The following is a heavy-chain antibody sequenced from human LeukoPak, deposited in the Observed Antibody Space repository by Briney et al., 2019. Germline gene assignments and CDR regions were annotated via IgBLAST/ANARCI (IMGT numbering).Heavy chain of an antibody. V-gene: IGHV3-23*01. CDR3: AKDTPRFSPSLMRSGSY. CDR1: GFTFSTYA. Sequence: TGGSLRLSCAASGFTFSTYAMSWVRQAPGKGLEWVSSISASGGSTYYADSVKGRFTISRDNSKNTLYLQMNSLRAEDTAVYYCAKDTPRFSPSLMRSGSYWGQGTLVTVSS. J-gene: IGHJ4*02. D-gene: IGHD3-22*01. CDR2: ISASGGST.